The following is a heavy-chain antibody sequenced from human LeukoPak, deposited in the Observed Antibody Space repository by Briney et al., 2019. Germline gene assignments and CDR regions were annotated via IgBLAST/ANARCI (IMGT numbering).Heavy chain of an antibody. CDR1: GYTFTSYG. D-gene: IGHD3-22*01. CDR3: ARAKPQYYYDSSGYPDY. J-gene: IGHJ4*02. CDR2: ISAYNGNT. Sequence: ASVKVSCKASGYTFTSYGISWVRQAPGQGLEWMGWISAYNGNTNYAQKLQGRVTMTTDTSTSTAYMELRSLRSDDTAVYYCARAKPQYYYDSSGYPDYWGQGTLVTVSS. V-gene: IGHV1-18*01.